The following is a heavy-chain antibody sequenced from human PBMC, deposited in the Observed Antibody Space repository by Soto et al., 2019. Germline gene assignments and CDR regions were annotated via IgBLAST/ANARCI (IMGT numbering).Heavy chain of an antibody. V-gene: IGHV5-51*01. Sequence: EVQLVQSGAEVKKPGESLKISCKGSGYSFTTYWIGWVRQMPGKGLEWMGIILPDDSDTRYSPSFQGQVTISADKSVSTAYLRWSSLKVSDTAMYYCARTLLETGTTRAAFDIWGQGTMVTVSS. D-gene: IGHD1-1*01. J-gene: IGHJ3*02. CDR2: ILPDDSDT. CDR3: ARTLLETGTTRAAFDI. CDR1: GYSFTTYW.